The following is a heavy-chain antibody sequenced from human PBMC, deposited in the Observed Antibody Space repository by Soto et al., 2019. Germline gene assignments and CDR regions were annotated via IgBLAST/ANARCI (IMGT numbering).Heavy chain of an antibody. J-gene: IGHJ4*02. D-gene: IGHD3-22*01. V-gene: IGHV3-30*18. Sequence: VGSLRLSCAAAGFTFSSYGMRWVRQAPGKGLEWVAVISYDGSNKYYADSVKGRFTISRDNSKNTLYLQMNSLRAEDTAVYYCAKDVDDSSGYYYVGLYYFDYWGQGTLVTVS. CDR3: AKDVDDSSGYYYVGLYYFDY. CDR1: GFTFSSYG. CDR2: ISYDGSNK.